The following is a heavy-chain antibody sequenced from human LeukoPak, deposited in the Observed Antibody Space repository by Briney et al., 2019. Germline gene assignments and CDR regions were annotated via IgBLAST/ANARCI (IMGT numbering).Heavy chain of an antibody. CDR2: ISPIGSST. V-gene: IGHV1-46*01. Sequence: GASVKVSCKASGYTFMSFYMHWVRQAPGQGLEWMGIISPIGSSTNYAQRFQGRVTMTRDMSTATVYMELSILRSDDTAVYYCARGGRGSPRDAFDIWGQGTMVTVSS. CDR3: ARGGRGSPRDAFDI. CDR1: GYTFMSFY. J-gene: IGHJ3*02. D-gene: IGHD1-26*01.